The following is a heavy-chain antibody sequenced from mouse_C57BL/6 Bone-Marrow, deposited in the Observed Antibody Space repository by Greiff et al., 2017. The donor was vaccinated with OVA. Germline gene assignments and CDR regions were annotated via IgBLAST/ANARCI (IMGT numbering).Heavy chain of an antibody. D-gene: IGHD2-4*01. V-gene: IGHV3-3*01. J-gene: IGHJ1*03. Sequence: VQLQQSGPSLVRPSQTLSLTCTVTGFSINSDCYWIWIRQFPGNKLEYIGYTFYSGITYYNPSLESRTYITRDTSKNQFSLKLSSVTTEDTATYYCARSHYDADWYFDVWGTGTTVTVSS. CDR1: GFSINSDCY. CDR2: TFYSGIT. CDR3: ARSHYDADWYFDV.